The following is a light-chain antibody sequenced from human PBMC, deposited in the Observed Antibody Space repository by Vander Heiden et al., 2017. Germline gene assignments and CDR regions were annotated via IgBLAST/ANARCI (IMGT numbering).Light chain of an antibody. V-gene: IGKV1-5*03. CDR1: QSISNW. J-gene: IGKJ1*01. CDR3: QQYNSWT. CDR2: KAS. Sequence: IQMTQSPSTLSASVGDRVTITCRASQSISNWLAWYQQKPGKAPKLLIYKASSLESGVPSRFSGSGSGTEFTLTISSLQPDDFATYYCQQYNSWTFGQGTKVEI.